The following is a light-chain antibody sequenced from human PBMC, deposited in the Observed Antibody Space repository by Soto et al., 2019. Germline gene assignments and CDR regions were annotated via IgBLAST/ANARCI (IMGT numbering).Light chain of an antibody. CDR2: DTT. CDR1: TGAVTSGHY. Sequence: QAVVTQEPSLTVFPGWTVTLTCRSSTGAVTSGHYPYWVQQKPDQAPRTLIYDTTNRHSWTPARFSGSLLGGKAALTLSGAQPEDEAEYYCLRSYNGAYVFGTGTKVPVL. V-gene: IGLV7-46*01. CDR3: LRSYNGAYV. J-gene: IGLJ1*01.